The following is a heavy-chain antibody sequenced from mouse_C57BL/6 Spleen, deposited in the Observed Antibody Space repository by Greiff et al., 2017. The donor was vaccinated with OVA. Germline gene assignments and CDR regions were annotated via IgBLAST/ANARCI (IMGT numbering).Heavy chain of an antibody. V-gene: IGHV14-2*01. CDR2: IDPEDGET. CDR3: DLYYSNYVRGYAMDY. J-gene: IGHJ4*01. D-gene: IGHD2-5*01. CDR1: GFNIKDYY. Sequence: EVMLVESGAELVKPGASVKLSCTASGFNIKDYYMHWVKQRTEQGLEWIGRIDPEDGETKYAPKFQGKATITADTSSNTAYLQLSSLTSEDTAVYYCDLYYSNYVRGYAMDYWGQGTSVTVSS.